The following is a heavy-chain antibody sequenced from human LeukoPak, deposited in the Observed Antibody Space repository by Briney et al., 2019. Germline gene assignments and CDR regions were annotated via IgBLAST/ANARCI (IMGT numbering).Heavy chain of an antibody. CDR2: IYTSGST. CDR3: ARAGYYDSSGYDAFDI. Sequence: SSETLSLTCTVSGGSISSYYWSWIRQPAGKGLEWIGRIYTSGSTNYNPSLKSRVTMSVDTSKNQFSLKLSSVTAADTAVYYCARAGYYDSSGYDAFDIWGQGTMVTVSS. D-gene: IGHD3-22*01. J-gene: IGHJ3*02. CDR1: GGSISSYY. V-gene: IGHV4-4*07.